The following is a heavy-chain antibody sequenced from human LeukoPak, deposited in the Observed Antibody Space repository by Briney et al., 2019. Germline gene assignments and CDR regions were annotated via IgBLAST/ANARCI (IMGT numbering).Heavy chain of an antibody. CDR1: GGSLSGYY. J-gene: IGHJ4*02. D-gene: IGHD2-8*01. CDR2: INRGST. CDR3: ALMVPFDY. V-gene: IGHV4-34*01. Sequence: SETLSLTCAVYGGSLSGYYWSWIRQPPGKGLEWIGEINRGSTNYNPSLKSRVTISVDTSKNQFSLKLSSVTAADTAVYYCALMVPFDYWGQGTLVTVSS.